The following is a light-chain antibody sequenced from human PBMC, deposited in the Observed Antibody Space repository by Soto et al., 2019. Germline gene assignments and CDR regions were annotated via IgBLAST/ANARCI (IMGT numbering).Light chain of an antibody. V-gene: IGKV1-5*01. CDR3: HHYNTYPWT. Sequence: DIQMTQSPSTLSASVGDRVTMTCRASQSINSWLAWYQLKPGKAPKLLIYDASSLESGVPSRFSGSGSGTEFTLTVSRLQPADFATYYCHHYNTYPWTFGQGTKVEIK. CDR2: DAS. J-gene: IGKJ1*01. CDR1: QSINSW.